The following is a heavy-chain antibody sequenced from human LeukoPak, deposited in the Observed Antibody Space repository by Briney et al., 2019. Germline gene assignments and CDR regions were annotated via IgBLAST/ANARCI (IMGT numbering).Heavy chain of an antibody. CDR1: GGSISSSNW. V-gene: IGHV4-4*02. Sequence: SGTLSLTCAVSGGSISSSNWWSWVRQPPGKGLEWIGEIYHSGSTNYNPSLKSRVTISVGKSKNQFSLKLSSVTAADTAVYYCARLTMVRGDPNWFDPWGQGTLVTVSS. CDR2: IYHSGST. D-gene: IGHD3-10*01. CDR3: ARLTMVRGDPNWFDP. J-gene: IGHJ5*02.